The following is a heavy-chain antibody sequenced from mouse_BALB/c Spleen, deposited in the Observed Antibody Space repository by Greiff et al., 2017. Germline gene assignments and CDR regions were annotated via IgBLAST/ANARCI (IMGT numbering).Heavy chain of an antibody. J-gene: IGHJ3*01. CDR1: GFSLTSYG. Sequence: QVQLKESGPGLVAPSQSLSITCTVSGFSLTSYGVHWVRQPPGKGLEWLGVIWAGGSTNYNSALMSRLSISKDNSKSQVFLKMNSLQTDDTAMYYCALGGNQGFADWGQGTLVTVSA. CDR3: ALGGNQGFAD. V-gene: IGHV2-9*02. CDR2: IWAGGST. D-gene: IGHD2-1*01.